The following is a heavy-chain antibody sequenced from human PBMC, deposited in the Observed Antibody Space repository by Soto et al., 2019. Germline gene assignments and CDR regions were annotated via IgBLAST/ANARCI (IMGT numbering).Heavy chain of an antibody. CDR3: ERVWGGAFDF. J-gene: IGHJ3*01. Sequence: SETLSLTCTVSGGSISSYYCSWIPQPPGKGLECIGYIYYSGSTNYNPSLKSRVTISVDTSKNQFSLKLSSVTSADTAVYYCERVWGGAFDFWGQGTMVTVSS. D-gene: IGHD1-26*01. CDR1: GGSISSYY. CDR2: IYYSGST. V-gene: IGHV4-59*01.